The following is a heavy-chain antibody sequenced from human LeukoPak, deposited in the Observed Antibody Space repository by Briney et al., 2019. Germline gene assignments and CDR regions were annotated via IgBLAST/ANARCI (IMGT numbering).Heavy chain of an antibody. V-gene: IGHV3-48*01. Sequence: GGSLRLSCAASGFTFSSYSLNWVRQAPGKGLEWVSYISSSSSTIYYAASVKGRFTISRGSAKNSLYLQMNGLRAEDTAVYYCARDAHWGWDFWGRGTLVTVSS. CDR1: GFTFSSYS. D-gene: IGHD7-27*01. J-gene: IGHJ4*02. CDR3: ARDAHWGWDF. CDR2: ISSSSSTI.